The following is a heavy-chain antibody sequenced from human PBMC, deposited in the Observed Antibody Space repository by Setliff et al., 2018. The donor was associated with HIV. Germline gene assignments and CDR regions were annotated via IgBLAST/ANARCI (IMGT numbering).Heavy chain of an antibody. CDR3: ARDRLNVYSSGWGVGY. Sequence: ASVKVSCKASGYTFTSYGISWVRQAPGQGLEWMGWISAYNGNTNYAQKLQGRVTMTTDTSTSTAYMEVRSLRSDDTAVYYCARDRLNVYSSGWGVGYWGQGTLVTVSS. V-gene: IGHV1-18*01. CDR1: GYTFTSYG. J-gene: IGHJ4*02. D-gene: IGHD6-25*01. CDR2: ISAYNGNT.